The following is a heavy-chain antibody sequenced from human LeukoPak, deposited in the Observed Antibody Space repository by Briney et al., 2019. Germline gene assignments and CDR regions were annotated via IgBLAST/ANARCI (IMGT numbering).Heavy chain of an antibody. D-gene: IGHD5-12*01. CDR3: ARGPNTGYGRRYYYYMDV. V-gene: IGHV3-7*01. J-gene: IGHJ6*03. CDR2: IKRDGTEK. Sequence: GGSLRLSCAASGLSFRSYWMSWVRQAPGKGLEWVANIKRDGTEKYYVGSVEGRFTISRDNAKNSLYLQMNSLRAEDTAVYYCARGPNTGYGRRYYYYMDVWGKGTTVTVSS. CDR1: GLSFRSYW.